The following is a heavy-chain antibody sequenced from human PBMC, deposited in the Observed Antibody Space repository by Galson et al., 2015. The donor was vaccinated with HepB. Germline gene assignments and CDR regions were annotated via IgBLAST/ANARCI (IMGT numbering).Heavy chain of an antibody. CDR3: ARDQGYCSGGSCYPGAFDI. D-gene: IGHD2-15*01. J-gene: IGHJ3*02. CDR2: FYHSGST. CDR1: GGSISSSY. V-gene: IGHV4-59*01. Sequence: SETLSLTCTVSGGSISSSYWSWIRQPPGKGLECIGYFYHSGSTNYNPSLKSRVTISVDTSKKQLSLKLSSVTAADTAVYYCARDQGYCSGGSCYPGAFDIWGRGTMVTVSS.